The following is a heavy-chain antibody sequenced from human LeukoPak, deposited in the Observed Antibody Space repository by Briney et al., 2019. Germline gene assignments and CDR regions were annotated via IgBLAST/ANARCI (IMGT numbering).Heavy chain of an antibody. V-gene: IGHV1-18*01. CDR2: ISAYNGNT. D-gene: IGHD3-9*01. J-gene: IGHJ4*02. CDR1: GYTFSNYG. Sequence: ASVKVSCKASGYTFSNYGITWVRQAPGQALEWMGWISAYNGNTNYAQKLRGRVTMTTDTSTSTAYMELRSLRSDDTAVYYCAREKYYDILTGYYLFDYWGQGTLVTVSS. CDR3: AREKYYDILTGYYLFDY.